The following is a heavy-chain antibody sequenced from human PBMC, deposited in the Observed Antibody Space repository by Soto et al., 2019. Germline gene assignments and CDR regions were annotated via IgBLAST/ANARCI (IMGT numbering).Heavy chain of an antibody. CDR2: ISGSGGST. D-gene: IGHD3-16*01. J-gene: IGHJ5*02. V-gene: IGHV3-23*01. Sequence: GGSLRLSCAASGFTFSSYAMSWVRQAPGKGLEWVSAISGSGGSTYYADTVKGRFTISRDNSKNTRYLQMNSLRAEDTAVYYCANPTYYDYIWGSYSFGWFDPWGQGTLVTVSS. CDR3: ANPTYYDYIWGSYSFGWFDP. CDR1: GFTFSSYA.